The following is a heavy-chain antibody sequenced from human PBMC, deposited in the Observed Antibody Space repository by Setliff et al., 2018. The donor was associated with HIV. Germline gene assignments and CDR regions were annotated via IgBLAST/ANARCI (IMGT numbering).Heavy chain of an antibody. CDR1: GGSFSGYY. CDR3: ARGRYDILTGYYYLNLDY. J-gene: IGHJ4*02. CDR2: INHSGST. V-gene: IGHV4-34*01. D-gene: IGHD3-9*01. Sequence: SETLSLTCAVYGGSFSGYYWSWIRQPPGKGLEWIGEINHSGSTNYNPSPKSRVTISVETSKNQFSLKLSSVTAADRAVYYCARGRYDILTGYYYLNLDYWGQGTLVTVSS.